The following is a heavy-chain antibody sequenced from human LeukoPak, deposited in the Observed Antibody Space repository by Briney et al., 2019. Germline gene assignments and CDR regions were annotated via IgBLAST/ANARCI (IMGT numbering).Heavy chain of an antibody. CDR3: ARGLAATLGYFDY. CDR1: GYTFTACY. D-gene: IGHD2-15*01. J-gene: IGHJ4*02. V-gene: IGHV1-2*02. CDR2: INPNSGVT. Sequence: ASVKVSCKAFGYTFTACYMHWVRQAPGQGPEWMGWINPNSGVTNYAQRFQGRVTMTRDTSITTAYMDLSRLRSDDTAVYYCARGLAATLGYFDYWGQGTLVTVSS.